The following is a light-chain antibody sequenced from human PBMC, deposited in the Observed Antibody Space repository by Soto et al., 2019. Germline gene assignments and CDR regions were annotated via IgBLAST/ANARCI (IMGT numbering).Light chain of an antibody. CDR1: QSIGGW. J-gene: IGKJ2*01. CDR3: QQHNDYAT. Sequence: DFQMTQSPPTLSESVGDRVTLTCRASQSIGGWLAWYQQRPGKAPKLLIYDASTLASGVPSRFTGSGSGTHFTLTIDNLQPDDAATYYCQQHNDYATFGQGT. CDR2: DAS. V-gene: IGKV1-5*01.